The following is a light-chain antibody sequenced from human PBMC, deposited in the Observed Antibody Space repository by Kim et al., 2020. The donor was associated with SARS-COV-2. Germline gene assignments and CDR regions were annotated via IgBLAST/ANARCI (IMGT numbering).Light chain of an antibody. Sequence: QSALAQPASVSGSTGQSITISCTGTSSDVGSYKFVSWYQQHPGKAPKLMIYEVNKRPSGVSVRFSGSKSGNTASLTISGLQAEDEADYYCCSYAGSTTVVFGGGTQLTVL. CDR1: SSDVGSYKF. CDR2: EVN. V-gene: IGLV2-23*02. CDR3: CSYAGSTTVV. J-gene: IGLJ2*01.